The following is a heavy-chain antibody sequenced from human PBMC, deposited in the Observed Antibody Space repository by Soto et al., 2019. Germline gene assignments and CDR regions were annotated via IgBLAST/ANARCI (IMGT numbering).Heavy chain of an antibody. CDR1: GYTFTIYG. J-gene: IGHJ5*02. CDR3: ARVLEYSYGYGSWFDP. CDR2: ISAYNGNT. Sequence: ASVKVSCKASGYTFTIYGISWVLQAPGQGLEWMGWISAYNGNTNYAQKLQGRVTMTTDTSTSTAYMELRSLRSDDTAVYYCARVLEYSYGYGSWFDPWGQGTLVTVS. D-gene: IGHD5-18*01. V-gene: IGHV1-18*01.